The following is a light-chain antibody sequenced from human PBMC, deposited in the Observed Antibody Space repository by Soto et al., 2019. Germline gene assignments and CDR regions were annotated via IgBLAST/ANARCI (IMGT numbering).Light chain of an antibody. V-gene: IGKV1-5*01. CDR2: DAS. Sequence: DIQMTLSPSTLSASVGDRVTVTCRASQSIDNWLAWYQQKPGKAPNLLIYDASNLESGVPSRFSGSGSGTEFTLTISSLQPDDFATYYCQQYNSYPWTFGLGTKVDI. CDR1: QSIDNW. J-gene: IGKJ1*01. CDR3: QQYNSYPWT.